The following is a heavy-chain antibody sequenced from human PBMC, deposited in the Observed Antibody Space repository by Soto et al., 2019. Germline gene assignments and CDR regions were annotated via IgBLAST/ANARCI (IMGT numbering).Heavy chain of an antibody. CDR1: RNSLTSPW. D-gene: IGHD2-2*01. J-gene: IGHJ6*02. Sequence: GHSQKVTVKRCRNSLTSPWVCLVDQMPRKGLEWMGIIYPGDSDTRYSPSFQGQVTISADKSISTAYLQWSSLKASDTAMYYCARLCYGKYGRDGSGQGTTVTDS. CDR2: IYPGDSDT. V-gene: IGHV5-51*07. CDR3: ARLCYGKYGRDG.